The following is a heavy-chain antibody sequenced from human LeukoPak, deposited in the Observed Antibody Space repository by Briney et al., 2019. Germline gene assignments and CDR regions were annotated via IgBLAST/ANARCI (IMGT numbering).Heavy chain of an antibody. CDR1: GFTFSTYG. Sequence: GGSLRLSCAASGFTFSTYGIHCVRQSPGGGAVWGSRISSYGSSTICADSGRGRFPISGDSAKNTVYLKMNSVRAEHAAVYYCARALDGTRNAFDIWGQGTMVTVSS. D-gene: IGHD5-24*01. V-gene: IGHV3-74*01. CDR3: ARALDGTRNAFDI. CDR2: ISSYGSST. J-gene: IGHJ3*02.